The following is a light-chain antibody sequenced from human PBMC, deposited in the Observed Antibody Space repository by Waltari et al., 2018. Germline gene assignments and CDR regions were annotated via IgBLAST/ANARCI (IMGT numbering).Light chain of an antibody. CDR1: NIGRKS. V-gene: IGLV3-21*02. J-gene: IGLJ2*01. Sequence: SYVLPQPPSVSVAPGQTARVPWGGNNIGRKSVHWYQPKPGQAPVLVVYGDSDRPSGIPERFSGSNSGNTATLTISRVEVGDEANYYCHVWDSATNHAIFGGGTQVTVL. CDR2: GDS. CDR3: HVWDSATNHAI.